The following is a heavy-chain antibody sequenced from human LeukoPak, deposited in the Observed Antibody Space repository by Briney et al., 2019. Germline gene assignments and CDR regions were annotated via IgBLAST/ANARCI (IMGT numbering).Heavy chain of an antibody. Sequence: GGSLRLSCRASGFTFGDYAMSWVRQAPGKGLEWVGFIRGKTYGATTEYAASVKGRFTISRDDSKSVAYLQMNSLKTEDTAMYYCNSGSGWAGDFDYWGQGTLVTVSS. CDR1: GFTFGDYA. D-gene: IGHD6-19*01. V-gene: IGHV3-49*04. J-gene: IGHJ4*02. CDR3: NSGSGWAGDFDY. CDR2: IRGKTYGATT.